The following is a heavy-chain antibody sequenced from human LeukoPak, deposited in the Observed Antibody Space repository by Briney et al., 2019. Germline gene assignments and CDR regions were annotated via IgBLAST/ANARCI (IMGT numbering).Heavy chain of an antibody. CDR2: IYYSGST. Sequence: SETLSLTCTVSGGSISSYYWSWIRQPPGQGLEWIGYIYYSGSTNYNPSLKSRVTISVDTSKNQFSLKLSSVTAAAPAVYYCARVRDCSSTSCYPLDAFDIWGQGTMVTVSS. CDR3: ARVRDCSSTSCYPLDAFDI. V-gene: IGHV4-59*01. D-gene: IGHD2-2*01. CDR1: GGSISSYY. J-gene: IGHJ3*02.